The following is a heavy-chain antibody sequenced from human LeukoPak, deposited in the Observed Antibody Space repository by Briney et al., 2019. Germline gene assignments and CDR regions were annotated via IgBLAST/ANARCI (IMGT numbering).Heavy chain of an antibody. CDR3: AAWGLHNY. V-gene: IGHV3-7*01. CDR1: GFALRDYW. D-gene: IGHD7-27*01. J-gene: IGHJ4*02. CDR2: INLGGSVI. Sequence: GGSLRLSCAASGFALRDYWMNCVRQAPGKGLEWVANINLGGSVILYVDSVKGRFTASRDNAENSVSLQMNSLRAEDTAVYYCAAWGLHNYWGQGTLVTVSS.